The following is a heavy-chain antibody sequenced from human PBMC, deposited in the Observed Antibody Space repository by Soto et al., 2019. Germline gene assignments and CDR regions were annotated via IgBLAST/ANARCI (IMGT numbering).Heavy chain of an antibody. CDR1: GFTFSSYA. CDR2: SSGSGGST. Sequence: EVQLLESGGGLVQPGGSLRLSCAASGFTFSSYAMSWVRQAPGKGLEWVSASSGSGGSTYYADSVKGRFTVSRDNSKNSLDQPLTRLRAEATGVYCCAKWPVAVAGTDWCDPTCQGTLVAVST. CDR3: AKWPVAVAGTDWCDP. J-gene: IGHJ5*02. D-gene: IGHD6-19*01. V-gene: IGHV3-23*01.